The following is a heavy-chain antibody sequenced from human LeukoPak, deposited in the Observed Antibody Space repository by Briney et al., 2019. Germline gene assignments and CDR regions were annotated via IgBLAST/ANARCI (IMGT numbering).Heavy chain of an antibody. Sequence: PSETLSLTCTVSGGSISSYYWSWIRQPPGKGLEWIGYIYYSGSTNYNPSLKSRVTISVDTSKNQFSLKLSSVTAADTAVYYCARHVPYSSSWSWPYYYYYGLDVWGQGTTVTVSS. CDR2: IYYSGST. D-gene: IGHD6-13*01. CDR3: ARHVPYSSSWSWPYYYYYGLDV. V-gene: IGHV4-59*08. J-gene: IGHJ6*02. CDR1: GGSISSYY.